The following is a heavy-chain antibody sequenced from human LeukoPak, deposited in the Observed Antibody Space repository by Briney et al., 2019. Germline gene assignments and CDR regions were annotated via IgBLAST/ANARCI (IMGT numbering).Heavy chain of an antibody. CDR1: GYTFTSYG. V-gene: IGHV1-69*05. J-gene: IGHJ4*02. CDR2: IIPIFGTA. Sequence: SVKVSCKASGYTFTSYGISWVRQAPGQGLEWMGGIIPIFGTANYAQKFQGRVTITTDESTSTAYMELSSLRSEDTAVYFCTKDIGYFDYWGRGTLVTVSS. CDR3: TKDIGYFDY.